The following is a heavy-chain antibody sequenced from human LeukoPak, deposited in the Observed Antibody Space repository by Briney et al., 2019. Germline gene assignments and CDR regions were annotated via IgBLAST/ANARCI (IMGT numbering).Heavy chain of an antibody. Sequence: PSETLSLTCTVSGGSISSYYWSWIRQPPGKGLEWIGCIYYSGSTNYNPSLKSRVTISVDTSKNQFSLKLSSVTAADTAVYYCARSGDSYGRVLPRSYYYYYMDVWGKGTTVTVSS. CDR1: GGSISSYY. CDR2: IYYSGST. J-gene: IGHJ6*03. CDR3: ARSGDSYGRVLPRSYYYYYMDV. V-gene: IGHV4-59*01. D-gene: IGHD5-18*01.